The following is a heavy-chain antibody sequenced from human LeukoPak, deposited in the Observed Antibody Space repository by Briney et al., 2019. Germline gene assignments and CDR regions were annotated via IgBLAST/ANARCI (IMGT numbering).Heavy chain of an antibody. J-gene: IGHJ4*02. CDR1: GYTFTSYH. D-gene: IGHD4-11*01. CDR2: INPDSGST. Sequence: ASVKVFCKASGYTFTSYHMHWVRQAPGQGLEWMGIINPDSGSTSYAQKFQGRVTMTRDTSTSTVYMELSSLRSEDTAVCYCARALPTTVTNPFFDYWGQGTLVTVSS. V-gene: IGHV1-46*01. CDR3: ARALPTTVTNPFFDY.